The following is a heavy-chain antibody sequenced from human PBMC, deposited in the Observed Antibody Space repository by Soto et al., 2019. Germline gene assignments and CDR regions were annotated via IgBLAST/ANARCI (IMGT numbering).Heavy chain of an antibody. D-gene: IGHD6-19*01. V-gene: IGHV1-3*01. CDR2: INAGNGNT. J-gene: IGHJ1*01. Sequence: ASVKVSCKASGYTFTSYAMHWVRQAPGQRLEWMGRINAGNGNTKYSQKFQGRVTITRDTSASTAYMELNSLRAEDTAVYYCAKGVPGIAVAGTGYFQRWGQGTLDTVSS. CDR3: AKGVPGIAVAGTGYFQR. CDR1: GYTFTSYA.